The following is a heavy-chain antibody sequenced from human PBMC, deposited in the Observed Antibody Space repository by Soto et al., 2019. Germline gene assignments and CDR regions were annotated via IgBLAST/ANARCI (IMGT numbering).Heavy chain of an antibody. V-gene: IGHV4-39*01. CDR2: IYYSGST. CDR1: GGSISRSSYY. Sequence: QLQLQESGPGLVKPSETLSLTCTVSGGSISRSSYYWGWIRQPPGKGLEWIGSIYYSGSTYYTPSLKSRATISVDTSKHQSSLKLSSVTAADTAVYYCASQARRENYDFWSGYYTGDYWGQGTLVTVSS. CDR3: ASQARRENYDFWSGYYTGDY. J-gene: IGHJ4*02. D-gene: IGHD3-3*01.